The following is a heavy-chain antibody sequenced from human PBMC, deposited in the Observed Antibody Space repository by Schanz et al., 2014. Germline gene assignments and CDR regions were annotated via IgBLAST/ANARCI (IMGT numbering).Heavy chain of an antibody. CDR2: IIPILGIA. D-gene: IGHD2-8*01. V-gene: IGHV1-69*02. CDR3: ASGGYCTNGVCNGGRNWFDP. Sequence: QVQLVQSGAEVKKPGSSVKVSCTASGGTFSSYTISWIRQAPGQGLEWMGRIIPILGIANYAQKFQGRVTITADKSTFTAYMDVSSLRSEDTAVYYCASGGYCTNGVCNGGRNWFDPWGQGTLVTVSS. CDR1: GGTFSSYT. J-gene: IGHJ5*02.